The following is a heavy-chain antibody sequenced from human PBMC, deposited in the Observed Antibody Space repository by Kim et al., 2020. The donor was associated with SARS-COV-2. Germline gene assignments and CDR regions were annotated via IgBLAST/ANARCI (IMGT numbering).Heavy chain of an antibody. CDR2: IYYGGST. CDR1: GGSISSYY. CDR3: ARGTALLTSGWYVPYFYY. V-gene: IGHV4-59*13. D-gene: IGHD6-19*01. J-gene: IGHJ4*02. Sequence: SETLSLTYTVSGGSISSYYWSWIRQPPGKGLEWIGYIYYGGSTNYNPSLKSRVTISVETSKNQFSLKLSSLTAADTAVYYCARGTALLTSGWYVPYFYYWGPGTLVTVSP.